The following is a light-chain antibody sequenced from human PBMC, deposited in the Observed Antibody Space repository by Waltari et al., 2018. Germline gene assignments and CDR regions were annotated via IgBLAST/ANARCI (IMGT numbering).Light chain of an antibody. CDR3: QHYVRLPAT. V-gene: IGKV3-20*01. J-gene: IGKJ1*01. Sequence: EIVLTQSPGTLSLSQGERATLSCRASESVGRSLAWYQQRPGQAPRLLIYGASNRAPGIPDWFSGSGSGTEFSLTISRLEPEDFAVYYCQHYVRLPATFGQGTKVEIK. CDR1: ESVGRS. CDR2: GAS.